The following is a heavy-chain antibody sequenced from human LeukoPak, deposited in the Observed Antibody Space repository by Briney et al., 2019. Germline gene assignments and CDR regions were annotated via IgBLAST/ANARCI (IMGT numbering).Heavy chain of an antibody. CDR3: AKGYCSSTNCKESFFDY. CDR1: GFTFSSYA. V-gene: IGHV3-23*01. J-gene: IGHJ4*02. Sequence: GGSLRLTCAASGFTFSSYAMNWVRQAPGKGLEWVSTISASGGSTYYFVKGRFTISRDNSKNTLYLQMNSLRAEDTAVYYCAKGYCSSTNCKESFFDYWGQGTLVTVSS. CDR2: ISASGGST. D-gene: IGHD2-2*01.